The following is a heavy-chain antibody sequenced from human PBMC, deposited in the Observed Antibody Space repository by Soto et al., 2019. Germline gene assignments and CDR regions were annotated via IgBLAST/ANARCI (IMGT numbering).Heavy chain of an antibody. Sequence: ASVKVSCKASGYTFTSYDINWVRQATGQGLEWMGWMNPNSGNTGYAQKFKGRVTMTRNTSISTAYMELSSLRSEDTAVYYCARADCSGGSCYSRTDAFDIWGQGTMVTVSS. D-gene: IGHD2-15*01. CDR1: GYTFTSYD. J-gene: IGHJ3*02. V-gene: IGHV1-8*01. CDR2: MNPNSGNT. CDR3: ARADCSGGSCYSRTDAFDI.